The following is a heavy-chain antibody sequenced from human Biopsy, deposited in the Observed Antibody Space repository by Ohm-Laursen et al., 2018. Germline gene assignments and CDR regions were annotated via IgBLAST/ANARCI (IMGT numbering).Heavy chain of an antibody. Sequence: TLSLTCIVSGGSISSDYWSWIRQPAGKALEWIGRIYNTGSTNYNPSLQSRVTMSVDTSKNQFSLKMSSVTAADTAVYYCARDLPYYENSGYGAFDMWGQGTMVTVSS. CDR2: IYNTGST. CDR1: GGSISSDY. CDR3: ARDLPYYENSGYGAFDM. V-gene: IGHV4-4*07. D-gene: IGHD3-22*01. J-gene: IGHJ3*02.